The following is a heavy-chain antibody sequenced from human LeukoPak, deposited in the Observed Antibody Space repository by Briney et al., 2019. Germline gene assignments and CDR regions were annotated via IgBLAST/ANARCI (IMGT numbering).Heavy chain of an antibody. Sequence: PSEKLSLTCTVSGGSISSSSYYWGWIRQPPGKGLEWIGSIYYSGSTYCNPSLKSRVTISVDTSKNQFSLKLSSVTAADTAVYYCARGLLPLDPFDIWGQGTMVTVSS. J-gene: IGHJ3*02. CDR3: ARGLLPLDPFDI. CDR1: GGSISSSSYY. CDR2: IYYSGST. V-gene: IGHV4-39*07.